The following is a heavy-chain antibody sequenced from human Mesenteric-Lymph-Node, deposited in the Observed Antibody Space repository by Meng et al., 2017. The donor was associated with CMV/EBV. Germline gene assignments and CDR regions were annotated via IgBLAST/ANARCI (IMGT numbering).Heavy chain of an antibody. CDR3: ARAAPEQQLTFDY. CDR2: IYSTGGT. Sequence: SETLSLTCTVSGGAISSHYWSWIRQSPGKGLEWIGDIYSTGGTNYNPSLKSRVTISVDTSKNQFSLKLSSVTAADTAVYYCARAAPEQQLTFDYWGQGTLVTVSS. V-gene: IGHV4-59*11. CDR1: GGAISSHY. D-gene: IGHD6-13*01. J-gene: IGHJ4*02.